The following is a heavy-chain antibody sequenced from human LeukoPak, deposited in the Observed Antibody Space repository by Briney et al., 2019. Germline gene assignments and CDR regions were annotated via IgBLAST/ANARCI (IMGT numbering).Heavy chain of an antibody. D-gene: IGHD1-26*01. CDR3: ARSTVSGRFDY. CDR2: ISAYNGNT. V-gene: IGHV1-18*01. CDR1: GYTFTSYG. J-gene: IGHJ4*02. Sequence: GESLKISCKASGYTFTSYGISWVRQAPGQGLEWMGWISAYNGNTNYAQKLQGRVTMTTDTSTSTAYMELRSLRSDDTAVYYCARSTVSGRFDYWGQGTLVTVSS.